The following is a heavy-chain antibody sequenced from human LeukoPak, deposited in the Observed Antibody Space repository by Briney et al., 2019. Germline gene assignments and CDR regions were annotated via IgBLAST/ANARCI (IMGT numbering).Heavy chain of an antibody. J-gene: IGHJ4*02. CDR3: ARDQTSVGLGDFDY. Sequence: GESLKISCKASGYTFTSYGISWVRQAPGQGLEWMGWISAYNGNTNYAQKLQGRVTMTTDTSTSTAYMELRSLRSDDTAVYYCARDQTSVGLGDFDYWGQGTLVTVSS. CDR1: GYTFTSYG. CDR2: ISAYNGNT. V-gene: IGHV1-18*01. D-gene: IGHD1-26*01.